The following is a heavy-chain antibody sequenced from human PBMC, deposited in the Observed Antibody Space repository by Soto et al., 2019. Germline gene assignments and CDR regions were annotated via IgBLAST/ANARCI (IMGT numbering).Heavy chain of an antibody. J-gene: IGHJ3*02. CDR3: AHIGNTVTEDAFDI. D-gene: IGHD4-17*01. V-gene: IGHV2-5*02. CDR1: GFSLSTSGMG. Sequence: QITLKESGPTLVKPTQTLTLTCTFSGFSLSTSGMGVGWIRQPPGKALQWLAVIYWDDEKRDSPSLKSRLSSTKDPSKNQVVLTMANMAPVDTATYSCAHIGNTVTEDAFDIWGQGTLVSVSS. CDR2: IYWDDEK.